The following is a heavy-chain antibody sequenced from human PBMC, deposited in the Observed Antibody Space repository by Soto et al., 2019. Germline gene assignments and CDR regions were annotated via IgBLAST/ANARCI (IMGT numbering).Heavy chain of an antibody. CDR2: IRSKAYVGTT. Sequence: EVQLVESGGGLVKPGRSLRLSCAASGFTFGAYDMSWFRQAPGKGLEWVGFIRSKAYVGTTEYAASVKGTFTISRDDSINIAYLQMNSLRTEDTAVCYCARGEDYYGRPLMDVWGQGTTVTVSS. CDR1: GFTFGAYD. V-gene: IGHV3-49*05. CDR3: ARGEDYYGRPLMDV. J-gene: IGHJ6*02. D-gene: IGHD3-10*01.